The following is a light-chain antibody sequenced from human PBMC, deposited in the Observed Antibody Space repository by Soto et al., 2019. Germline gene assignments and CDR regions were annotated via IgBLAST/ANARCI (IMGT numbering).Light chain of an antibody. Sequence: DIQVTQSPSFLSASVGDRITITCRASQDVSRNLAWYQQKPGKAPNLLIYAASTLRSGVLSRFSGSGSETEFTLTTSSLQPEDFATYNCQLRNSYVFSFGPGTKVDIK. V-gene: IGKV1-9*01. CDR2: AAS. CDR3: QLRNSYVFS. J-gene: IGKJ3*01. CDR1: QDVSRN.